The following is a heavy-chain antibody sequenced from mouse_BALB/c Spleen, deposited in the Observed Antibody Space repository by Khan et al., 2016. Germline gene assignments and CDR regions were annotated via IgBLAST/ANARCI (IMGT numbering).Heavy chain of an antibody. V-gene: IGHV1S56*01. CDR3: ARGYYEWYFDV. D-gene: IGHD2-4*01. Sequence: QMQLEESGPELVKPGASVRISCKASGYTFPTFYIHWLKQRPGQGLEWIGWIYPGNVNTKYNEKFKDKATLTADKSSSTAYMQLSSLTSEDSAVYFCARGYYEWYFDVWGAGTTVTVSS. CDR1: GYTFPTFY. CDR2: IYPGNVNT. J-gene: IGHJ1*01.